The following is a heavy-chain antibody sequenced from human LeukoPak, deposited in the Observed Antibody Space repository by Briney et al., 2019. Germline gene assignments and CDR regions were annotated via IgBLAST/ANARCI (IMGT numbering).Heavy chain of an antibody. CDR3: ARDRVGGFDM. V-gene: IGHV3-30*03. Sequence: GSLRLSCAASGFTFSSYGMHWVRQAPGKGLEWVAVISYDGSNKYYADSVKGRFTISRDNSKNTLYLQMNSLRAEDTAVYYCARDRVGGFDMWGQGTMVTVSS. CDR2: ISYDGSNK. J-gene: IGHJ3*02. D-gene: IGHD1-26*01. CDR1: GFTFSSYG.